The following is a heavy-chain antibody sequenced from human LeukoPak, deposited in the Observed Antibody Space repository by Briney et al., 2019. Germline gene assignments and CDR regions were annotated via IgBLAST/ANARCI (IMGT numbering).Heavy chain of an antibody. CDR1: GFTVSSNY. V-gene: IGHV3-23*01. CDR2: ISGSGGST. D-gene: IGHD5-18*01. J-gene: IGHJ4*02. CDR3: AKGIGGYSYVTKEGY. Sequence: PGGSLRLSCAASGFTVSSNYMSWVRQAPGKGLEWVSAISGSGGSTYYADSVKGRFTISRDNSKNTLYLQMNSLRAEDTAVYYCAKGIGGYSYVTKEGYWGQGTLVTVSS.